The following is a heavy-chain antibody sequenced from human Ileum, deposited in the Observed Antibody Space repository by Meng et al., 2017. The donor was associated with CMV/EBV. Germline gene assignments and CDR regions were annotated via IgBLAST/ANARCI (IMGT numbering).Heavy chain of an antibody. CDR1: GFTFSDYY. D-gene: IGHD2/OR15-2a*01. CDR2: TRNKDKGYTT. J-gene: IGHJ6*02. CDR3: TGVPRAWRGTFYNYYGMDV. V-gene: IGHV3-72*01. Sequence: GGSLRLSCAASGFTFSDYYMDWVRQAPGKGLEWVGRTRNKDKGYTTEYAASVKGRVTISRDDAKKSVYLEMNSLKTEDAAVYYCTGVPRAWRGTFYNYYGMDVWDQGTTVTVSS.